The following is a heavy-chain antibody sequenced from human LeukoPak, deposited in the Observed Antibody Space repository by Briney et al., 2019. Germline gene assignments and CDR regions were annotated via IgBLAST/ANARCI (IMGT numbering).Heavy chain of an antibody. CDR1: GASISSSSYY. CDR3: ARDAGHQLSRRNYYAMDV. CDR2: IYYGGST. J-gene: IGHJ6*02. V-gene: IGHV4-39*07. D-gene: IGHD2-2*01. Sequence: SETLSLTCTVSGASISSSSYYWGWIRQPPGKGLEWNGSIYYGGSTYYNPSLKSRVTISVDTSKNQFSLKVNSVTAADTAVYYCARDAGHQLSRRNYYAMDVWGQGTTVTVSS.